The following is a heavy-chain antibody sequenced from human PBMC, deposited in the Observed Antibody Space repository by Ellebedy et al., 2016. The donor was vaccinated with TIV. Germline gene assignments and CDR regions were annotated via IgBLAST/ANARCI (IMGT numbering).Heavy chain of an antibody. D-gene: IGHD6-19*01. Sequence: MPSETLSLTCTVSGGSISSYYWSWIRQPPGKGLEWIGYIYYSGSTNYNPSLKSRVTISVDTSKNQFSLKLSSVTAADTAVYYCAKEPHSSGWFDYWGQGTLVTVSS. CDR3: AKEPHSSGWFDY. CDR2: IYYSGST. V-gene: IGHV4-59*01. J-gene: IGHJ4*02. CDR1: GGSISSYY.